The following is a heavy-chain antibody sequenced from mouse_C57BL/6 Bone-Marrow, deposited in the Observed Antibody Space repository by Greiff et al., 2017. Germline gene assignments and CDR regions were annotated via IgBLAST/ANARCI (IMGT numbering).Heavy chain of an antibody. CDR3: ARGGECAMDY. D-gene: IGHD2-13*01. Sequence: VLLKESGAELVKPGASVKLSCTASGFNIKDYYMHWVNQRTEQGLEWIGRIDPEDGDTQYAPKVQGQATITADTSSNTAYLQLSSLTSEDTAVYYCARGGECAMDYWGQGTSVTVSS. CDR1: GFNIKDYY. V-gene: IGHV14-2*01. J-gene: IGHJ4*01. CDR2: IDPEDGDT.